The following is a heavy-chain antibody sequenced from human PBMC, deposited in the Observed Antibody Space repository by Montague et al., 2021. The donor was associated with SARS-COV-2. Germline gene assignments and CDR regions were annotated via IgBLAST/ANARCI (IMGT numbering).Heavy chain of an antibody. CDR2: INHRGSA. CDR1: DGSFSDYS. Sequence: SETLSLTCGVYDGSFSDYSWTWIRQRPGQGLEWIGEINHRGSANYNPSLKSRVTISVDTSKNQFSLKMTSVTAADTAVYYCARGRQHSNMVVVVVTGGEYYFDFWGQGTLVAVSS. CDR3: ARGRQHSNMVVVVVTGGEYYFDF. V-gene: IGHV4-34*01. D-gene: IGHD3-22*01. J-gene: IGHJ4*02.